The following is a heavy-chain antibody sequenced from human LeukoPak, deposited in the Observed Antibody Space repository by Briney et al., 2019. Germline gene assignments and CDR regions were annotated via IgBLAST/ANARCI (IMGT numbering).Heavy chain of an antibody. Sequence: ASVTVSCKASVYTFTKYYIHWVRQAPGQGLKWMGVINPSGGSTSYAQKFQGRVTMTRDTSTSTVYMELSSLRSEDTAVYYCAGSGSSGWYHFDLWGRGTLVTVSS. V-gene: IGHV1-46*01. CDR2: INPSGGST. J-gene: IGHJ2*01. CDR3: AGSGSSGWYHFDL. CDR1: VYTFTKYY. D-gene: IGHD6-19*01.